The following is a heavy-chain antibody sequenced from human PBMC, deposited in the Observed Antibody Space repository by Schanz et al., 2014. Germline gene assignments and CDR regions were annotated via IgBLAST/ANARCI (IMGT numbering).Heavy chain of an antibody. Sequence: EVQLVESGGGLVQPGGSLRLSCGSSGFTFSPYWMHWVRQAPGKGLVWVSRINGDGSNTNYADSVKGRFTISRDNAKNTLYLQMNSLSAEDTAVYYCARDQGYATSWHIFDVWGQGTLVTVSS. D-gene: IGHD1-1*01. V-gene: IGHV3-74*01. CDR2: INGDGSNT. CDR3: ARDQGYATSWHIFDV. CDR1: GFTFSPYW. J-gene: IGHJ4*02.